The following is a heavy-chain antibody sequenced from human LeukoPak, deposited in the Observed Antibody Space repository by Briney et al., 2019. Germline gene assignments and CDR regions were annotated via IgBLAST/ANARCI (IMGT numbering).Heavy chain of an antibody. V-gene: IGHV1-18*01. J-gene: IGHJ4*02. CDR3: ATGYPKRRPSDMLTVPLFDY. D-gene: IGHD3-9*01. CDR2: ISGYNGNT. Sequence: ASVKVSCKTSGQTFSSYGFSWVRQAPGQGLEWMGWISGYNGNTKFEEKFQDRVTMTTDTSTNTAYMELRSLRSDDTATYYCATGYPKRRPSDMLTVPLFDYWGQGSLVIASS. CDR1: GQTFSSYG.